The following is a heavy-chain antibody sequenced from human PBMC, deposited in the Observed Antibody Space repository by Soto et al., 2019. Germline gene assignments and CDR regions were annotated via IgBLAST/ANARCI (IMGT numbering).Heavy chain of an antibody. Sequence: QVQLVQSGAEVKKPGSSVKVSCKASGGTFSSYAISWVRQAPGQGLEWMGGIIPIFGTANYAQKFQGRVTITADESTSTAYMELSSLRSEDTAVYYCASMDSSGFTSPRSFDYWGQGTLVTVSS. V-gene: IGHV1-69*01. D-gene: IGHD6-19*01. CDR1: GGTFSSYA. J-gene: IGHJ4*02. CDR2: IIPIFGTA. CDR3: ASMDSSGFTSPRSFDY.